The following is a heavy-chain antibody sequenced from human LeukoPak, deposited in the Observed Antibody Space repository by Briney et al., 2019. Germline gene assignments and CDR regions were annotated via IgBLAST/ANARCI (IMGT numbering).Heavy chain of an antibody. V-gene: IGHV3-74*01. CDR1: GFTFGTYW. Sequence: GGSLRLSCGASGFTFGTYWMHWVRQAPGKGLVWVSGINSDGGTTTYADSVKGRFTISRDNARYSLYLQMNSLRDEDTAVYYCARGPGYGHYFDYWGQGALVTVSS. D-gene: IGHD5-12*01. CDR2: INSDGGTT. CDR3: ARGPGYGHYFDY. J-gene: IGHJ4*02.